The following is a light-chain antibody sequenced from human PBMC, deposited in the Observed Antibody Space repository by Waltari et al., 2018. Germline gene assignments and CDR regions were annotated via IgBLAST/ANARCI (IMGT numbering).Light chain of an antibody. V-gene: IGKV3-20*01. CDR2: GAS. CDR3: QQYGDMYS. J-gene: IGKJ2*03. Sequence: PGERATLSCRASQSVSSNYLAWYQRKPGQAPRLLIYGASSRATGIPDRFSGSGTGTDFTLTISRLEPEDFAVFYCQQYGDMYSFGQGTRLEIK. CDR1: QSVSSNY.